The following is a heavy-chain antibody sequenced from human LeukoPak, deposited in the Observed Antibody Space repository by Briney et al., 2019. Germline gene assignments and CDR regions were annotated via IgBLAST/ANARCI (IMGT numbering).Heavy chain of an antibody. D-gene: IGHD3-9*01. J-gene: IGHJ4*02. CDR1: GFTFSSHW. Sequence: GGSLRLSCAGSGFTFSSHWMTWVRQTPGKGLEWVASIKHDGSEKNYVDSVKGRFTISRDNAKNSLYVEMNNLRGEDTAVYYCARDNFDWRPLDCWGQGTLVTVSS. CDR3: ARDNFDWRPLDC. CDR2: IKHDGSEK. V-gene: IGHV3-7*03.